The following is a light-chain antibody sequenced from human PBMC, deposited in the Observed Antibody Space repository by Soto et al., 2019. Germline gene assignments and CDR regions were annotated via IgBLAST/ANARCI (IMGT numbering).Light chain of an antibody. J-gene: IGKJ1*01. CDR2: SAS. Sequence: IRVTQSPATLSVSPGGRATLSCRASQSISDTLAWYQQKPGQAPRLLIYSASARATGFPARFSGSGSGTDFTLTISSLQSEDFAVYYCQQYNNWPWTFGQGTKA. CDR3: QQYNNWPWT. V-gene: IGKV3-15*01. CDR1: QSISDT.